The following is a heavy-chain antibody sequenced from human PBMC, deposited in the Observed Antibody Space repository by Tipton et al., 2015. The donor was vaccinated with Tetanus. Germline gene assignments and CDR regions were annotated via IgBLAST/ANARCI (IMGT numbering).Heavy chain of an antibody. Sequence: QLVQSGAEVKKPGASVKVSCKASGYTFTSYDINWVRQATGQGLEWMGWMNPNSGNTGYAQKFQGRVTMTRNTSISTAYMELSSLRSEDTAVYYCARTNNDYGDYLEQNYFDYWGQGTLVTVSS. V-gene: IGHV1-8*01. CDR2: MNPNSGNT. CDR3: ARTNNDYGDYLEQNYFDY. D-gene: IGHD4-17*01. J-gene: IGHJ4*02. CDR1: GYTFTSYD.